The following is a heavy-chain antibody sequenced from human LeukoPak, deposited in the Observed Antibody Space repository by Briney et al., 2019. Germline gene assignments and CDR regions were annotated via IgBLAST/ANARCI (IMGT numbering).Heavy chain of an antibody. V-gene: IGHV4-4*07. CDR2: VYSTGTT. J-gene: IGHJ4*02. D-gene: IGHD1-26*01. CDR1: GDSDSSYY. CDR3: ARHSRGSWDFDY. Sequence: SETLSLTCTVSGDSDSSYYWNWIRQPAGKGLEWIGRVYSTGTTSYNPSLKSRVTLSVDPSKNHVSLNLTSVTAADTAVYYCARHSRGSWDFDYWGQGALVTVSS.